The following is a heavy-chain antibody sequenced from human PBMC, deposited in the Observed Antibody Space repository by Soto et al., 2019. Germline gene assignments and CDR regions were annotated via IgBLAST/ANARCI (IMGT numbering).Heavy chain of an antibody. V-gene: IGHV1-24*01. J-gene: IGHJ4*02. CDR3: ATVLYVLLYSYFDY. CDR1: GYTLTKLS. Sequence: ASVRVSYKVSGYTLTKLSIHWVRQAPGKGLEWMGGFDPEDGETIYAQKFQGRVTMTEDTSTDTAYMELNSLRSEDTAVYYCATVLYVLLYSYFDYWGQGTLVTFS. D-gene: IGHD2-2*02. CDR2: FDPEDGET.